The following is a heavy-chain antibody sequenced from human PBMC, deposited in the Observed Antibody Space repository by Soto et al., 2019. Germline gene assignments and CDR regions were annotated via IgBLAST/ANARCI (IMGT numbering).Heavy chain of an antibody. CDR2: IIPIFGTA. CDR3: ARDRNWNYLDYDILIGFYYGMDV. D-gene: IGHD3-9*01. CDR1: GGTFSSYA. J-gene: IGHJ6*02. V-gene: IGHV1-69*01. Sequence: QVQLVQSGAEVKKPGSSVKVSCKASGGTFSSYAISWVRQAPGQGLEWMGGIIPIFGTANYAQKFQGRVTITEDESTSTAYMELSSLRSEDTAVYYCARDRNWNYLDYDILIGFYYGMDVWGQGPTVTVSS.